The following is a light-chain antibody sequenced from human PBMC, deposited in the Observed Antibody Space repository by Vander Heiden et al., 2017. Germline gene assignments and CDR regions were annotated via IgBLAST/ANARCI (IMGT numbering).Light chain of an antibody. CDR2: AAS. Sequence: DIQMTQSPSSLSASVGDSVTITCRASQSISSYLNWYQQKPGKAPKLLIYAASSLQSGVPSRFSGSGSGTDFTLTISSLQPEDFATYYCQQSYSTPSRTFGGGTKVEIK. V-gene: IGKV1-39*01. CDR3: QQSYSTPSRT. CDR1: QSISSY. J-gene: IGKJ4*01.